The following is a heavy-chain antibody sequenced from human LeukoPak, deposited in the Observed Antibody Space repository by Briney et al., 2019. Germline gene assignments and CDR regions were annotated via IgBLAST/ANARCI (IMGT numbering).Heavy chain of an antibody. V-gene: IGHV3-48*01. J-gene: IGHJ4*02. CDR1: GFTFSSYS. D-gene: IGHD3-22*01. CDR3: ARGVDYYDSSGLLDY. CDR2: ISSSSSTI. Sequence: GGSLRLSCAASGFTFSSYSMNWVRQAPGKGLEWVSYISSSSSTIYYADSVKGRFAISRDNAKNSLYLQMNSLRAEDTAVYYCARGVDYYDSSGLLDYWGQGTLVTVSS.